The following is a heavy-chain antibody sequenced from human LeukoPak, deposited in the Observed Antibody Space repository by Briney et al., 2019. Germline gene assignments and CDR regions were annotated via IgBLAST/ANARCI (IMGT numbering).Heavy chain of an antibody. D-gene: IGHD3-16*02. CDR2: IYHSGST. V-gene: IGHV4-30-2*01. CDR1: GGSISSGGYY. Sequence: SETLSLTCTVSGGSISSGGYYWSWLRQPPGKGLEWIGYIYHSGSTYYNPSLKSRVTISVDRSKNQFSLKLSSVTAADTAMYYCARGGIAVRSLDYWGQGTLVTVSS. CDR3: ARGGIAVRSLDY. J-gene: IGHJ4*02.